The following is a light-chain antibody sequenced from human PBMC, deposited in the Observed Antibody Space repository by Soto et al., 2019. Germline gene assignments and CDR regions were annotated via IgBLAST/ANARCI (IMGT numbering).Light chain of an antibody. V-gene: IGLV1-40*01. CDR2: ADN. Sequence: QLVLTQTPSVSGAPGQKITMSCTGSSSNIGAGYDVHWYQQVPGAAPRLLIYADNNRPSGVPDRFSASKSGTSASLVITGLQGEDEANYYCQSYDTSLSGVIFGAGTKLTVL. CDR1: SSNIGAGYD. CDR3: QSYDTSLSGVI. J-gene: IGLJ2*01.